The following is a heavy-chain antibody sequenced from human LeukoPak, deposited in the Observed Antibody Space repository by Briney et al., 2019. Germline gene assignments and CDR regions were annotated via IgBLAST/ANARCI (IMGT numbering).Heavy chain of an antibody. CDR1: GGSISRYY. V-gene: IGHV4-59*01. J-gene: IGHJ5*02. CDR3: ARYLRVTAAGVDP. CDR2: IYYSGST. Sequence: SETLSLTCTVSGGSISRYYWTWIRQSPGKGLEWIGYIYYSGSTNYNPSLTSRVTISMDTSKNQFSLHLRSVTAADTAVYFCARYLRVTAAGVDPWGQGALVTVSS. D-gene: IGHD6-13*01.